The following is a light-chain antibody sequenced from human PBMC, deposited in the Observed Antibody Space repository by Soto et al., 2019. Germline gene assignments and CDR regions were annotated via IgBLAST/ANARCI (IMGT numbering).Light chain of an antibody. J-gene: IGLJ1*01. Sequence: QSALTQPRSVSGSPGQSVTISCTGTSSDVGGYSYVSWFQQHPGKAPKLMIYDVSKRPSGVSDRFSGSKSGNTASLTISGLQAEDEADYYCCSFAGSYTLYVFGTGTKVTVL. CDR3: CSFAGSYTLYV. CDR2: DVS. CDR1: SSDVGGYSY. V-gene: IGLV2-11*01.